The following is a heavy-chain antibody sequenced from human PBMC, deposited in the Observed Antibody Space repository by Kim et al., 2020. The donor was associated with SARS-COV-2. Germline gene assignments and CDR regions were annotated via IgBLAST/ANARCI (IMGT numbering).Heavy chain of an antibody. D-gene: IGHD3-10*01. CDR2: IKQDGSEK. CDR1: GFTFSSYW. J-gene: IGHJ6*02. Sequence: GGSLRLSCAASGFTFSSYWMSWVRQAPGKGLEWVANIKQDGSEKYYVDSVKGRFTISRDNAKNSLYLQMNSLRAEDTAVYYCARETYYYGSGSYEPSYYYYGMDVWGQGTTVTVSS. V-gene: IGHV3-7*01. CDR3: ARETYYYGSGSYEPSYYYYGMDV.